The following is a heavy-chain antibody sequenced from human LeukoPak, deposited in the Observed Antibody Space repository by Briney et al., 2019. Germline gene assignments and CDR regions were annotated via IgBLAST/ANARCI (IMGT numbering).Heavy chain of an antibody. V-gene: IGHV4-4*07. CDR3: ARGLSSSWYWFDP. CDR1: GDSISSNY. D-gene: IGHD6-13*01. J-gene: IGHJ5*02. Sequence: PSETLSLTCTVSGDSISSNYWSWLRQPAGKGLEWIGRIYTSGSTNYNPSLKSRVIMSVDTSKSQFSLKLSSVTAADTAVYYCARGLSSSWYWFDPWGQGTLVTVSS. CDR2: IYTSGST.